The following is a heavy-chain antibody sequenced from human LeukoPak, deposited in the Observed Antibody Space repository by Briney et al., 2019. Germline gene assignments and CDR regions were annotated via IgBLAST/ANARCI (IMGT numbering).Heavy chain of an antibody. D-gene: IGHD6-6*01. CDR3: ARVRIAARALDY. J-gene: IGHJ4*02. CDR1: GGSFSGYY. Sequence: SETLSLTCAVYGGSFSGYYWSWIRQPPGKGLEWIGEINHSGSTNYNPSLKSRVTISVDTSKNQFSLKLSSVTAADTAVYYYARVRIAARALDYWGQGTLVTVSS. CDR2: INHSGST. V-gene: IGHV4-34*01.